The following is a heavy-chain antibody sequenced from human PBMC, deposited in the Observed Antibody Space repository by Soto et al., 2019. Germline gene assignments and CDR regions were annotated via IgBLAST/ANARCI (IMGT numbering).Heavy chain of an antibody. D-gene: IGHD5-12*01. V-gene: IGHV3-23*01. CDR3: AKVDSYNYLVDY. CDR2: ISGSGGST. CDR1: GFTFSSYA. Sequence: GGSLRLSCAASGFTFSSYAMSWVRQAPGKGLEWVSAISGSGGSTYYADSVKGRFTISRDNSKNTLYLQMNSLRAEETAVYYCAKVDSYNYLVDYWGQGTLVTVSS. J-gene: IGHJ4*02.